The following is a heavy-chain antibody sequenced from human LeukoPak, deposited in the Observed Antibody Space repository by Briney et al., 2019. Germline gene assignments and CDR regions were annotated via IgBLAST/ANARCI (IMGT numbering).Heavy chain of an antibody. CDR1: GGSISCYY. J-gene: IGHJ4*02. CDR3: AKLRSAADANSEFDY. CDR2: IYTSGST. V-gene: IGHV4-4*07. Sequence: SETLSLTCTVSGGSISCYYWSWIRQPAGKGLEWIGRIYTSGSTNYNPSLKSRVTMSVDTSKNQFSLKLSSVTAADTAVYYCAKLRSAADANSEFDYWGQGTLVTVSS. D-gene: IGHD6-13*01.